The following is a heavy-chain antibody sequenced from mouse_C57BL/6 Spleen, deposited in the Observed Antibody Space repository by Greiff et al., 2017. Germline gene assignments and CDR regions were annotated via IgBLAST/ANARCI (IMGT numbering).Heavy chain of an antibody. D-gene: IGHD1-1*01. CDR1: GYAFTNYL. V-gene: IGHV1-54*01. CDR2: INPGSGGT. J-gene: IGHJ1*03. Sequence: QVQLQQSGAELVRPGTSVKVSCKASGYAFTNYLIEWVKQRPGQGLEWIGVINPGSGGTNYNEKFKGKATLTADKSSSTAYMQLSSLTSEDSAVYYCARYYSGYFDVWGTGTTVTVSS. CDR3: ARYYSGYFDV.